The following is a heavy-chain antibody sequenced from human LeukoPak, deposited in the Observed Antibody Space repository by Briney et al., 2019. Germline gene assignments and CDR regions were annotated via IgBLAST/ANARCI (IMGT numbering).Heavy chain of an antibody. V-gene: IGHV3-74*01. Sequence: GGSLRPSCAASGFTFSSYAMHWVRQAPGKGLVWVSRINSDGSSTSYADSVKGRFTISRDNAKNTLYLQMNSLRAEDTAVYYCARHPVGSSWYTIDYWGQGTLVTVSS. J-gene: IGHJ4*02. CDR1: GFTFSSYA. D-gene: IGHD6-13*01. CDR2: INSDGSST. CDR3: ARHPVGSSWYTIDY.